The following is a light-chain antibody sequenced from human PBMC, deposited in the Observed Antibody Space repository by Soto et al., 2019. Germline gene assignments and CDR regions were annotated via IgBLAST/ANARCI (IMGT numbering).Light chain of an antibody. CDR2: NAF. J-gene: IGKJ1*01. CDR1: QSVSSK. Sequence: EIVMTQSPGTLSVSPGERATLSCRASQSVSSKLAWYQQKPGQAPRLLIYNAFTRATGIPARFSGSGSGTEFTLTISSLQSEDFAVYYCQQYNNWPPRTFGQGTKVEIK. V-gene: IGKV3-15*01. CDR3: QQYNNWPPRT.